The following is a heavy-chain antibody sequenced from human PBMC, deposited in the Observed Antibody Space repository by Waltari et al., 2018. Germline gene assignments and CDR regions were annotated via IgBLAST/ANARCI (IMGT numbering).Heavy chain of an antibody. V-gene: IGHV3-15*01. CDR2: IKSKTDGGTT. CDR3: TTLAYCGGDCYGDAFDI. Sequence: VQLVQSGGGLVKPGGSLRLSCAASGFTFSNAWMSWVRQAPGKGLEWVGRIKSKTDGGTTDYAAPVKGRFTISRDDSKNTLYLQMNSLKTEDTAVYYCTTLAYCGGDCYGDAFDIWGQGTMVTVSS. J-gene: IGHJ3*02. D-gene: IGHD2-21*01. CDR1: GFTFSNAW.